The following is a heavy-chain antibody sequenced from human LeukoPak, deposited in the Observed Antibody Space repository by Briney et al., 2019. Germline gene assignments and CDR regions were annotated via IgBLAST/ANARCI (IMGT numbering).Heavy chain of an antibody. V-gene: IGHV7-4-1*02. D-gene: IGHD4-17*01. CDR1: GYTFTTYA. Sequence: ASVKVSCKASGYTFTTYAMNWVRQAPGQGLEWMGWINTNTGNPTYAQGFTGRFVFSLDTSVSTAHLQISSLKAEDTAVYYCARWMTTVTSLNGMDVWGQGTTVTVSS. CDR3: ARWMTTVTSLNGMDV. CDR2: INTNTGNP. J-gene: IGHJ6*02.